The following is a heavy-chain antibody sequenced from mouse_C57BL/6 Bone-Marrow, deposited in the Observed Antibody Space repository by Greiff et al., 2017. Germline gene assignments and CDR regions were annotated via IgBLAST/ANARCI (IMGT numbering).Heavy chain of an antibody. Sequence: VQLQQPGAELVKPGASVKMSCKASGYTFTSYWITWVKQRPGQGLEWIGDIYPGSGSTNYNEKFQSKATLTVDTSSSTAYMQLSSLTSEVSAVYYGASEGVYYVIHFDYWGQGTTLTVSS. J-gene: IGHJ2*01. CDR3: ASEGVYYVIHFDY. CDR1: GYTFTSYW. D-gene: IGHD2-1*01. V-gene: IGHV1-55*01. CDR2: IYPGSGST.